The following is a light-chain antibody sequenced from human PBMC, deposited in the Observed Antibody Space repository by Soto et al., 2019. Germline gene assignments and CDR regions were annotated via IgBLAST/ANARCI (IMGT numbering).Light chain of an antibody. V-gene: IGKV1-39*01. CDR1: QSISLY. CDR2: AAS. CDR3: QQTYITPPLT. J-gene: IGKJ4*01. Sequence: DIQMTQSPSSLSASVGDRVTITCRASQSISLYLNWYQQKPGKAPKLLIYAASTLQSGVPSRFSGRGSGTDFTLTISSLQPEDFATYYCQQTYITPPLTFGGGTKVVIK.